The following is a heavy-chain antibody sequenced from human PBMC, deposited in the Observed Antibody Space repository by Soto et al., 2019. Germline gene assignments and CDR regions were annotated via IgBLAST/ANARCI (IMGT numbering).Heavy chain of an antibody. CDR3: ARGYCSGGSGRRARGFADY. CDR2: ISAYSGNT. D-gene: IGHD2-15*01. J-gene: IGHJ4*02. Sequence: QVQLVQSEAEVKKPGASVKVSCKASGYTFTSYGISWVRQAPGQGLEWMGWISAYSGNTNYAQKLQGRVTMTTDTTTSTAYMELSSLRSDDTAVYYCARGYCSGGSGRRARGFADYWGQGTLVTVSS. V-gene: IGHV1-18*01. CDR1: GYTFTSYG.